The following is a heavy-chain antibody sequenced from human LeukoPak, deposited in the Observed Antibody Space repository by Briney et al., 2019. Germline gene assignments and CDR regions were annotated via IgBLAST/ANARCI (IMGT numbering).Heavy chain of an antibody. V-gene: IGHV4-59*01. Sequence: PSETLSLTCTVSRGSISTYYWSWIRKPPGKGTEWIGYIYYDGSPKYHPSLKSRVTISVDTSKNQFSLKLSSVAAADTAVYYCARVGRGPVDLWGQGTLVTVSS. CDR1: RGSISTYY. CDR3: ARVGRGPVDL. D-gene: IGHD2-15*01. CDR2: IYYDGSP. J-gene: IGHJ5*02.